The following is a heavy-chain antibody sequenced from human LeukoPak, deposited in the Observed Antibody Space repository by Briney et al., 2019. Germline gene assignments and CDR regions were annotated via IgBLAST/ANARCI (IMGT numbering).Heavy chain of an antibody. J-gene: IGHJ4*02. CDR1: GGTFSSYA. D-gene: IGHD1-1*01. V-gene: IGHV1-69*04. CDR3: ASWTLRGERRGDY. Sequence: ASVKVSCKASGGTFSSYAISWVRQAPGQGLEWMGRIIPILGIANYAQKFQGRVTITADKSTSTAYMELSSLRSEDTAVYYCASWTLRGERRGDYWDQGTLVTVSS. CDR2: IIPILGIA.